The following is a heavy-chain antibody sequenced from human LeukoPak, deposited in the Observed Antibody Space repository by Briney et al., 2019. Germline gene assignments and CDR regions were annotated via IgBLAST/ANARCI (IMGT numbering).Heavy chain of an antibody. V-gene: IGHV1-3*03. CDR2: INANNGNT. J-gene: IGHJ6*03. CDR1: VYTLTRYA. CDR3: ARSKTAIVDGYYMDV. Sequence: ASVKVSCKASVYTLTRYAMHWVRQAPGQRLEWMGWINANNGNTKYSKAFQGRVVITRDTSASTDYMELSSLRAEDMAVYYYARSKTAIVDGYYMDVWGKGTTVTVSS. D-gene: IGHD5-18*01.